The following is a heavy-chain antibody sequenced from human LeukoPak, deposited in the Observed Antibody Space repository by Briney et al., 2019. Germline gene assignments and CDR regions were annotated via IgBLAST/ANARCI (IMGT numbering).Heavy chain of an antibody. CDR3: ARVRGSSGSYEYYHYMDV. V-gene: IGHV4-61*02. D-gene: IGHD1-26*01. CDR2: IYTSGST. J-gene: IGHJ6*03. CDR1: GGSISSSSYY. Sequence: SETLSLTCTVSGGSISSSSYYWTWIRQPAGKGLEWIGRIYTSGSTNYNPSLKSRVTMSVDTSKKQFSLKLSSVTAADTAVYYCARVRGSSGSYEYYHYMDVWGKGTTVTVSS.